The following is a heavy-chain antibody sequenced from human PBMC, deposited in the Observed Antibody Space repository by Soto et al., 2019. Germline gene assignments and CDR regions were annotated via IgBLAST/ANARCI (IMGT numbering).Heavy chain of an antibody. V-gene: IGHV4-61*01. D-gene: IGHD6-6*01. CDR3: ARGLWYSSSSEFYYGMDV. CDR1: GGSVSSGSYY. CDR2: IYYSGST. Sequence: SETLSLTCTVSGGSVSSGSYYWSWIRQPPGKGLEWIGYIYYSGSTNYNPSLKSRVTISVDTSKNQFSLKLSSVTAADTAVYYCARGLWYSSSSEFYYGMDVWGQGTTVTVSS. J-gene: IGHJ6*02.